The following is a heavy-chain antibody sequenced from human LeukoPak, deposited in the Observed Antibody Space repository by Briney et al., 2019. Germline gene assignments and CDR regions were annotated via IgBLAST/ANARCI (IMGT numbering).Heavy chain of an antibody. CDR1: GFTFSSYA. J-gene: IGHJ4*02. Sequence: PGGSLRLSCAASGFTFSSYAMSWVRQAPGKGLEWVSAISGSGGSTYYADSVKGRFTISRGNSKNTLYLQMNSLRAEDTAVYYCAKVSSYYYDSSGYPTSFDYWGQGTLVTVSS. D-gene: IGHD3-22*01. V-gene: IGHV3-23*01. CDR3: AKVSSYYYDSSGYPTSFDY. CDR2: ISGSGGST.